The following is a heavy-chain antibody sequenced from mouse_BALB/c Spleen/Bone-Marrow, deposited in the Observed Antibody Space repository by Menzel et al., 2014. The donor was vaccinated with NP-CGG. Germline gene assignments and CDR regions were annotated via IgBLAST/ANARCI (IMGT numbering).Heavy chain of an antibody. CDR3: ARGSLYLFAY. V-gene: IGHV1-14*01. J-gene: IGHJ3*01. CDR1: GYTFTSYV. Sequence: EVQGVESGPELVKPGASVKMSCKASGYTFTSYVMHWVKQKPGQGLEWIGYINPYNDGTKYNEKFKGKSTLTSDKSSSTAYMELSSLTSEDSAVYYCARGSLYLFAYWGQGTLVTVSA. CDR2: INPYNDGT. D-gene: IGHD5-1-1*01.